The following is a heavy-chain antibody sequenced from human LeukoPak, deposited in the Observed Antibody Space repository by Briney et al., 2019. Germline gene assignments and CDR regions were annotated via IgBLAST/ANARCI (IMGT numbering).Heavy chain of an antibody. CDR3: ARDGEIVVVPAAIMRRNWFDP. Sequence: SETLSLACAVYGGSFSGYYWSWIRQPPGKGLEWIGEINHSGSTNYNPSLKSRVTISVDTSKNQFSLKLSSVTAADTAVYYCARDGEIVVVPAAIMRRNWFDPWGQGTLVTVSS. CDR1: GGSFSGYY. J-gene: IGHJ5*02. CDR2: INHSGST. D-gene: IGHD2-2*02. V-gene: IGHV4-34*01.